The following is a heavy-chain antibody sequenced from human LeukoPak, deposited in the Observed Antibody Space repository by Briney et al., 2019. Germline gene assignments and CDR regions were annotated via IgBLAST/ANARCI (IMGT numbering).Heavy chain of an antibody. CDR1: GFTFSSYW. V-gene: IGHV3-74*01. J-gene: IGHJ6*02. Sequence: PGRSLRPSCAASGFTFSSYWMHWVRQVPGKGPVWVSRINSDGRITSYADSVKGRFTISRDNAKNTLYLQMDSLRAEDTAVYYCAKDRGNYYYGMDVWGQGTTVTVSS. D-gene: IGHD1-26*01. CDR2: INSDGRIT. CDR3: AKDRGNYYYGMDV.